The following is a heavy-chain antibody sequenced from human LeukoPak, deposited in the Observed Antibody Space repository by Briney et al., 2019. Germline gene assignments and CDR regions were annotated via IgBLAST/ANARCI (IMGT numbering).Heavy chain of an antibody. D-gene: IGHD2-15*01. CDR1: GASISSTSDY. CDR2: IYYTGRA. CDR3: ARQRQHCDGGSCFPPDH. Sequence: SETLSLTCTVSGASISSTSDYWGWIRQPPGQGLEWIVTIYYTGRAYYNPTLKSRLTISVDMAKNQFSLKLNSMTATDTAIYYCARQRQHCDGGSCFPPDHWGHGTLVTVSS. J-gene: IGHJ4*01. V-gene: IGHV4-39*01.